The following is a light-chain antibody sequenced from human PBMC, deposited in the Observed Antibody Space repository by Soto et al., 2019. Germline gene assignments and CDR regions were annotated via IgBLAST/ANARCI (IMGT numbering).Light chain of an antibody. CDR1: QSVSYY. V-gene: IGKV3D-15*01. J-gene: IGKJ1*01. CDR2: DAS. Sequence: EIVLTQSPGTLSLSPGERATLSCRASQSVSYYLAWYQQKPGQAPRLLIYDASSRATGVPDRFSGSGSGTDFTLTISSVQSEDFAVYYCQQYNNWLQTFGQGTKVDIK. CDR3: QQYNNWLQT.